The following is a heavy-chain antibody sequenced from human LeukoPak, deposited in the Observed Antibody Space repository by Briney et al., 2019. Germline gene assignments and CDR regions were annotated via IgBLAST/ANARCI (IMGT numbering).Heavy chain of an antibody. D-gene: IGHD2-15*01. Sequence: GASVKVSCKASGGTFSSYAISWVRQAPGQGLEWMGRIIPILGIANYAQKFQGRVTITADKSTSTAYMELSSLRPEDTAVYYCARHGLGGSSPFDYWGQGTLVTVSS. J-gene: IGHJ4*02. CDR2: IIPILGIA. CDR1: GGTFSSYA. CDR3: ARHGLGGSSPFDY. V-gene: IGHV1-69*04.